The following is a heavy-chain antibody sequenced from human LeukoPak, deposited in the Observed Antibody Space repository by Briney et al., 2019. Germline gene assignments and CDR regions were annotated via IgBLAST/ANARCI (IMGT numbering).Heavy chain of an antibody. J-gene: IGHJ4*02. CDR1: GGSISSNNW. D-gene: IGHD1-7*01. CDR2: IYHSGRT. CDR3: AKYENSYFDY. V-gene: IGHV4-4*02. Sequence: SETLSLTCAVSGGSISSNNWWSWVRQSPGKGLEWIGEIYHSGRTNYNPSLKSRVTISVDKSKNQFSLNLSSVTAADTAVYYYAKYENSYFDYWGQGTLVTVSS.